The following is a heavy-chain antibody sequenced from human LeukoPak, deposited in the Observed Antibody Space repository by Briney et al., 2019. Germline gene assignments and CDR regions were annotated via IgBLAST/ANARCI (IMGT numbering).Heavy chain of an antibody. CDR2: INPSGGGT. V-gene: IGHV1-46*01. J-gene: IGHJ4*02. Sequence: ASVKVSFKASGYTFIDYYMHWVRQAPGQGLEWMGIINPSGGGTTYAQKFQGRVTMTRDTSTSTVFMDLSSLRSEDTAVYYCGRVNVAVGMNYFDSWGQGTLVTVSS. CDR1: GYTFIDYY. D-gene: IGHD2-2*01. CDR3: GRVNVAVGMNYFDS.